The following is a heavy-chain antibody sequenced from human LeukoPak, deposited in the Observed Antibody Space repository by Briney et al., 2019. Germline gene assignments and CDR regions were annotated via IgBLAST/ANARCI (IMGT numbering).Heavy chain of an antibody. J-gene: IGHJ4*02. Sequence: PSETLSLTCTVSGGSISSSSYYWGWIRQPPGKGLEWIGSIYYSGSPYYNPSLKSRVTISVDTSKNQFSLKLSSVTAADTAVYYCARHSVAATTYYFDYWGQGTLVTVSS. CDR3: ARHSVAATTYYFDY. V-gene: IGHV4-39*01. D-gene: IGHD2-15*01. CDR1: GGSISSSSYY. CDR2: IYYSGSP.